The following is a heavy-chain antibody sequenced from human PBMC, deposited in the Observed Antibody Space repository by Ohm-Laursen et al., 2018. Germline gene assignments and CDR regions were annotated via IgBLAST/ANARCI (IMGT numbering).Heavy chain of an antibody. Sequence: GSSVKVSCKASGYTFTSYYMHWVRQAPGQGLEWMGIINPSGGSTSYAQKFQGRVTMTRDTSTSTVYMELSSLRSEDTAVYYCAGRYYYGSGSPWGMDVWGQGTTVTVSS. J-gene: IGHJ6*02. CDR3: AGRYYYGSGSPWGMDV. CDR2: INPSGGST. D-gene: IGHD3-10*01. V-gene: IGHV1-46*01. CDR1: GYTFTSYY.